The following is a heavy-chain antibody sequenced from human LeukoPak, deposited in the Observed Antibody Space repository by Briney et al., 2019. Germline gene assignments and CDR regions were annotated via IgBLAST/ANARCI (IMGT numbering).Heavy chain of an antibody. D-gene: IGHD6-13*01. Sequence: SETLSLTCAVSGGSISSSTWWSSVRQPPGKGLEWIGYIYYSGSTNYNPSLKSRVTISVDTSKNQFSLKLSSVTAADTALYYCAGTDSSSWAYYFDYWGQGTLVTVSS. V-gene: IGHV4-4*02. J-gene: IGHJ4*02. CDR3: AGTDSSSWAYYFDY. CDR1: GGSISSSTW. CDR2: IYYSGST.